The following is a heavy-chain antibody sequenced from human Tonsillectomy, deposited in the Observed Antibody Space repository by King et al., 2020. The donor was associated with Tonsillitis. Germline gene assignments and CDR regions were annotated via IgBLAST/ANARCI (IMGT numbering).Heavy chain of an antibody. CDR2: INPNSGDT. V-gene: IGHV1-2*02. CDR1: GYTFTGYY. CDR3: ARENSGTYVPDY. Sequence: VQLVESGAEVKKPGASVKVSCKASGYTFTGYYIHWVRQAPGQGLEWMGWINPNSGDTNYAQKFQGGVTMTRDTSISTAYMELSRLRSDDTAVYFCARENSGTYVPDYWGQGTLVTVSS. D-gene: IGHD1-26*01. J-gene: IGHJ4*02.